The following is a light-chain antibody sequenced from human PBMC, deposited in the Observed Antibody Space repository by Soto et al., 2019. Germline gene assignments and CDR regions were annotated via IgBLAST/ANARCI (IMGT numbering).Light chain of an antibody. J-gene: IGKJ5*01. CDR3: QHYHSYPIT. Sequence: DIQMTQSPSSLSASVGDRVTITCRASQAISNYVAWFQQKPGKAPKSLIYGASSLRSGVPSKFSGSGSGTDFTLTISNLQPEDFATYYCQHYHSYPITFGQGTRLEI. CDR1: QAISNY. CDR2: GAS. V-gene: IGKV1-16*02.